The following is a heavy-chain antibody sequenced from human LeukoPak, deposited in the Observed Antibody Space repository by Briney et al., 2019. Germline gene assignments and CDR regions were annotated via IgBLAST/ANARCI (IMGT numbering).Heavy chain of an antibody. V-gene: IGHV1-2*02. CDR2: INPNRGGT. CDR1: GYTFTGYY. D-gene: IGHD3-22*01. CDR3: ARAGEITMIVVALDY. J-gene: IGHJ4*02. Sequence: GASVKVSCKASGYTFTGYYMHWVRQAPGQGLEWMGWINPNRGGTNYAQKFQGRVTMTRDTSISTAYMELSRLRSDDTAVYYCARAGEITMIVVALDYWGQGTLVTVSS.